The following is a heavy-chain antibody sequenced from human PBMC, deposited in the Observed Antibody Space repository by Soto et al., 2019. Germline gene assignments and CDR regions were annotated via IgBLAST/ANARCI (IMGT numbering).Heavy chain of an antibody. D-gene: IGHD3-22*01. Sequence: GGSMRLSCAASGFPFSNYARSWVRPAPGKGLEWVSVISGSGGSTYYADSVKGRFTISRDNSKNTLYLQMNSLRAEDTAVYYCAKDIADYYDSSGYYYPTFDYWGQGTLVTVSS. CDR3: AKDIADYYDSSGYYYPTFDY. J-gene: IGHJ4*02. CDR1: GFPFSNYA. V-gene: IGHV3-23*01. CDR2: ISGSGGST.